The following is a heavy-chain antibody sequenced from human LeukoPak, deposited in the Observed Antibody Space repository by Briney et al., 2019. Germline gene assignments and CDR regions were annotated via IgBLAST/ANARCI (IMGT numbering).Heavy chain of an antibody. CDR3: AKGVRLWFAFYFDY. V-gene: IGHV3-23*01. D-gene: IGHD3-10*01. CDR1: GFTLGSYA. Sequence: PGGSLRLSCAGSGFTLGSYAMSWVRQAPGKGLEWVSAISGTGYNTYYADSVKGRFTISSESSGNTLYLQMHNLRAEDTAVYYCAKGVRLWFAFYFDYWGQGTLVTVSS. J-gene: IGHJ4*02. CDR2: ISGTGYNT.